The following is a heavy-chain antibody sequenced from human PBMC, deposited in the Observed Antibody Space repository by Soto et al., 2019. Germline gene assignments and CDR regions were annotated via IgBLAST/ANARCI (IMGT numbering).Heavy chain of an antibody. V-gene: IGHV3-23*01. Sequence: GGSLRLSCAASGFTFGIYAMSWVRQAPGKGLEWVSTISKSGDNTHYSESVKGRFTISRDNSKNTLYLQMNSLRAEDTALYYCARDPSTGYADYWGQGTLVTVSS. CDR1: GFTFGIYA. J-gene: IGHJ4*02. CDR2: ISKSGDNT. D-gene: IGHD3-9*01. CDR3: ARDPSTGYADY.